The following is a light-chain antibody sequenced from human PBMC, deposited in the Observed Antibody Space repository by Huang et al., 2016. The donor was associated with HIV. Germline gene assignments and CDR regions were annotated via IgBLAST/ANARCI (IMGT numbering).Light chain of an antibody. CDR1: QSVSTN. Sequence: EMVLTQSPATLSVSPVGRATLSCRASQSVSTNLAWYQQKPGQAPRHLIYGASTRATGVPARFRGSGSGTEFTLTISDLQSEDFAVYYCHQYNDWPFSFGPGTKVDIK. CDR2: GAS. CDR3: HQYNDWPFS. J-gene: IGKJ3*01. V-gene: IGKV3-15*01.